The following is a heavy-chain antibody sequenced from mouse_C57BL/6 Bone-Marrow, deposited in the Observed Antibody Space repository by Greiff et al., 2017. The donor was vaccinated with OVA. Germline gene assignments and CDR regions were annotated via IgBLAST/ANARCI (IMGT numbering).Heavy chain of an antibody. V-gene: IGHV1-55*01. J-gene: IGHJ2*01. CDR2: IYPGSGST. CDR3: SRRAVYYFDY. CDR1: GFTFTSYW. Sequence: QVQLQQPGAELVKPGASVKMSCKASGFTFTSYWITWVKQRPGPGLEWIGDIYPGSGSTNYNEKFKGQATLTVATSSSTPYMQLSSLTSEYAAVSYCSRRAVYYFDYWGQGTTLTVAT. D-gene: IGHD3-3*01.